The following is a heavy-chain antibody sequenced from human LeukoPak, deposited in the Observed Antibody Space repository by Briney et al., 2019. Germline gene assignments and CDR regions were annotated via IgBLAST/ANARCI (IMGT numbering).Heavy chain of an antibody. Sequence: PGGSLRLSCAASGFTFSNALMSWVRQAPGKGLEWVGRIKSKSYGGTTDYTAPVKGRFTISRDDSKNTLYLQMNSLRAEDTAVYYCARADRYGTTWYGRVDYWGQGTLVTVSS. CDR2: IKSKSYGGTT. CDR3: ARADRYGTTWYGRVDY. V-gene: IGHV3-15*01. D-gene: IGHD6-13*01. J-gene: IGHJ4*02. CDR1: GFTFSNAL.